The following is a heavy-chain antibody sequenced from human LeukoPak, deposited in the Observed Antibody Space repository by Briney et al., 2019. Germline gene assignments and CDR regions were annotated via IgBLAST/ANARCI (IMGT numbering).Heavy chain of an antibody. D-gene: IGHD2-15*01. CDR3: ARRYCSGGHCYYFDS. CDR2: IYYSGSTYGST. CDR1: GGSISSSSHY. J-gene: IGHJ4*02. Sequence: SETLSLTCTVSGGSISSSSHYWGWIRQPPGKGLEWIGIIYYSGSTYGSTYYTPSLNSRVTVSLDTSKNQFSLTVTSVTAADTAVYYCARRYCSGGHCYYFDSWGQGTLVTVSS. V-gene: IGHV4-39*01.